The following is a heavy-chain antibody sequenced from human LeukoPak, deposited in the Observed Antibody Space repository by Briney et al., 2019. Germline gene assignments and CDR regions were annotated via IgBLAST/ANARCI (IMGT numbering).Heavy chain of an antibody. D-gene: IGHD6-13*01. Sequence: PGGSLRLSCAASGFTFSDYYMSWIRQAPGKGLEWVSYISSSGSTIYYADSVKGRFTISRDNAKNSLYLQMNSLRAKDTAVYYCARGDSSSSSWYHYWGQGTLVTVSS. CDR1: GFTFSDYY. CDR3: ARGDSSSSSWYHY. J-gene: IGHJ4*02. V-gene: IGHV3-11*01. CDR2: ISSSGSTI.